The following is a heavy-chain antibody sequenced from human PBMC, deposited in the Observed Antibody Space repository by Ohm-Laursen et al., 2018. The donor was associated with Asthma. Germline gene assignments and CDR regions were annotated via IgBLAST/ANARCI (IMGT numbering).Heavy chain of an antibody. CDR1: GFTFRNHW. D-gene: IGHD3-3*01. Sequence: SLRLSCAAFGFTFRNHWMSWIRQAPGKGLEWVAEITDGGSTTCYVDSVKGRFTISRDNAKNSLYLQMNSLRAEDPAVYYCARDQISFGVVIIGYGMDVWGQGTTVTVSS. J-gene: IGHJ6*02. V-gene: IGHV3-7*01. CDR3: ARDQISFGVVIIGYGMDV. CDR2: ITDGGSTT.